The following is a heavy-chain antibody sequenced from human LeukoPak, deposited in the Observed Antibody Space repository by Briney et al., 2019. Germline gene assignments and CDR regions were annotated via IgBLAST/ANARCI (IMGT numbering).Heavy chain of an antibody. CDR3: ARDTSPVSSSWYHFDY. D-gene: IGHD6-13*01. CDR2: IIPIFGTA. J-gene: IGHJ4*02. V-gene: IGHV1-69*13. CDR1: GGTFSSYA. Sequence: SVEVSCKASGGTFSSYAISWVRQAPGQGLVWMGGIIPIFGTANYAQKFQGRVTITADESTSTAYMELSSLRSEDTAVYYCARDTSPVSSSWYHFDYWGQGTLVTVSS.